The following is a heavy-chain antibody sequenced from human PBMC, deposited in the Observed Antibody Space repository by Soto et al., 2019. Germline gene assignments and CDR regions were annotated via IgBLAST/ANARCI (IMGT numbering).Heavy chain of an antibody. Sequence: DVQLLESGGDLVQPGGSLRLSCVASGFTFSSYGMSWGRQAPGKGLEWVSSIRDTGDTTYYADSVKGRFTVSRDNSKNTLYLHMNSLGAADTAMYYCAKLFSSGWYFLDYWGQGALVTVSA. J-gene: IGHJ4*02. V-gene: IGHV3-23*01. D-gene: IGHD6-19*01. CDR1: GFTFSSYG. CDR3: AKLFSSGWYFLDY. CDR2: IRDTGDTT.